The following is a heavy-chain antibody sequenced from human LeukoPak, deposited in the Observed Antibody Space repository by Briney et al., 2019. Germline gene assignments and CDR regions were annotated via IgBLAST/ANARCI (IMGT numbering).Heavy chain of an antibody. CDR3: AKGPTYYYDSSGNYFDY. J-gene: IGHJ4*02. CDR2: ISYDGSNK. Sequence: GGSLRLSCAASGFTFSSYGMHWVRQAPGKGLEWVAVISYDGSNKYYADSVKGRFTISRDNSKNTLYLQMNSLRAEDTAVYYCAKGPTYYYDSSGNYFDYWGQGTLVTVSS. CDR1: GFTFSSYG. D-gene: IGHD3-22*01. V-gene: IGHV3-30*18.